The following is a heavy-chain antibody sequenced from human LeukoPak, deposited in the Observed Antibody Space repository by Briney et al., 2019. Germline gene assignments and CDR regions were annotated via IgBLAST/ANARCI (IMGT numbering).Heavy chain of an antibody. Sequence: VKGRFTISRDNSKNTLYLQMNSLRAEDTAVYYCAKDETHNPYYYDSSGSWDFDYWGQGTLVTVSS. J-gene: IGHJ4*02. D-gene: IGHD3-22*01. CDR3: AKDETHNPYYYDSSGSWDFDY. V-gene: IGHV3-30*02.